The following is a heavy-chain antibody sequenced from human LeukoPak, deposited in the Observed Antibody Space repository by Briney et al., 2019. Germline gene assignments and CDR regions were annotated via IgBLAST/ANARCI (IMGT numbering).Heavy chain of an antibody. CDR2: IIPIFGTA. CDR1: GGTFSSYA. CDR3: ARWQPAPIYYYGMDV. D-gene: IGHD6-13*01. J-gene: IGHJ6*02. Sequence: GASVKVSCKASGGTFSSYAISWVRQAPGQGLEWMGGIIPIFGTANYAQKFQGRVTITADESTSTAYMELSSLRSEDTAVYYCARWQPAPIYYYGMDVWGQGTTVTVSS. V-gene: IGHV1-69*13.